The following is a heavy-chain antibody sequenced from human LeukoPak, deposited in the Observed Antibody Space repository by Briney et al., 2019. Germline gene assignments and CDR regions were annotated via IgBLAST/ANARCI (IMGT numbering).Heavy chain of an antibody. CDR1: GFTFSTYE. CDR3: ARAADYYDSSGYQYYFDY. J-gene: IGHJ4*02. CDR2: ISSSGSTI. Sequence: GGSLRLSCAASGFTFSTYEMNWVRQAPGKGLEWVSYISSSGSTIYYADSVKGRFTISRDNAKNSLYLQMNSLRAEDTAVYYCARAADYYDSSGYQYYFDYWDQGTLVTVSS. D-gene: IGHD3-22*01. V-gene: IGHV3-48*03.